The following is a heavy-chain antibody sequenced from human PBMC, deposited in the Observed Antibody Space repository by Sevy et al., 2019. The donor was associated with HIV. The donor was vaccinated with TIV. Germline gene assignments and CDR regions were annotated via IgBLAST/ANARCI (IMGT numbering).Heavy chain of an antibody. J-gene: IGHJ3*01. D-gene: IGHD4-4*01. Sequence: SETLSLTCTVSGDLIDAYYWTWIRQPPGKGLEWIGYIFSRGNINYNPSLKGRLTLSLDPSKFQCSLKLTSMTAADTAMYYCARSGDAGFYSALELWGHGTMVTVSS. CDR1: GDLIDAYY. V-gene: IGHV4-59*01. CDR3: ARSGDAGFYSALEL. CDR2: IFSRGNI.